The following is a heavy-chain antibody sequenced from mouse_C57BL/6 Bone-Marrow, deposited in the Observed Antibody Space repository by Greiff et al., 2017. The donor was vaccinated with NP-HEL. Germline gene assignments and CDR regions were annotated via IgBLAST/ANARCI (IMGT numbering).Heavy chain of an antibody. CDR2: SRNKANDYTT. V-gene: IGHV7-1*01. CDR1: GFTFSDFY. CDR3: ARDAGYGSSYLYWYFDV. Sequence: EVKLVESGGGLVQSGRSLRLSCATSGFTFSDFYMEWVRQAPGKGLEWIAASRNKANDYTTEYSASVKGRFIVSRDTSQSILYHQMNALRAEDTAIYYCARDAGYGSSYLYWYFDVWGTGTTVTVSS. D-gene: IGHD1-1*01. J-gene: IGHJ1*03.